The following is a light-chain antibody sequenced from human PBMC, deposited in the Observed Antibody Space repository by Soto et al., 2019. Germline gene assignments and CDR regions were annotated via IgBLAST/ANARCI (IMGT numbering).Light chain of an antibody. CDR1: QSISSW. Sequence: DIQMTQSPSTLYASVGDRVTITCRASQSISSWLAWYQQKPGKAPKLLIYKASTLESGVPSNFSGSGSGTEFTLTISSLQPEDFATYYCQQYNSYPWTLGQGTKVDI. CDR2: KAS. J-gene: IGKJ1*01. CDR3: QQYNSYPWT. V-gene: IGKV1-5*03.